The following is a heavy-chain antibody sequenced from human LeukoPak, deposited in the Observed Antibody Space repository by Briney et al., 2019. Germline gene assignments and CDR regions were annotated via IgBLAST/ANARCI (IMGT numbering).Heavy chain of an antibody. D-gene: IGHD3-10*01. J-gene: IGHJ5*02. Sequence: AETLCLTCTVSGGSISSYYWSWIRQPPGKGLEWIGYIYYSGSTNYNPSLKSRVTISVDTSKNQFSLKLSSVTAADTAVYYCARGSGWLQVDWFDPWGQGTLVSVSS. CDR1: GGSISSYY. CDR2: IYYSGST. CDR3: ARGSGWLQVDWFDP. V-gene: IGHV4-59*01.